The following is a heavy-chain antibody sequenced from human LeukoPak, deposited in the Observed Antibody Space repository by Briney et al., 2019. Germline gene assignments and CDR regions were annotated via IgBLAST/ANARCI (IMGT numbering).Heavy chain of an antibody. Sequence: PGRSLRLSCAASGFTFSSYAMSSGRHAPGKGLEWGSSISSSSSYISYADSVKGRFTISRDNAKNSLDLQMNILRAEDTAVYYCAIDRYSSGWYTFDYWGQGTLVTVSS. D-gene: IGHD6-19*01. CDR2: ISSSSSYI. V-gene: IGHV3-21*01. CDR3: AIDRYSSGWYTFDY. J-gene: IGHJ4*02. CDR1: GFTFSSYA.